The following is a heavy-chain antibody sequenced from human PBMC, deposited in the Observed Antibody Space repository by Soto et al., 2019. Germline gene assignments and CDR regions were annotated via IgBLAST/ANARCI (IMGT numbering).Heavy chain of an antibody. CDR3: ARGPSYYDFWSGYSSSYYFDY. D-gene: IGHD3-3*01. CDR1: GYTFTSYG. Sequence: QVPLVQSGAEVKKPGASVKVSCKASGYTFTSYGISWVRQAPGQGLEWMGWISAYNGNTNYAQKLQGRVTMTTDTSTSTAYMELRSLRSDDTAVYYCARGPSYYDFWSGYSSSYYFDYWGQGTLVTVSS. V-gene: IGHV1-18*01. CDR2: ISAYNGNT. J-gene: IGHJ4*02.